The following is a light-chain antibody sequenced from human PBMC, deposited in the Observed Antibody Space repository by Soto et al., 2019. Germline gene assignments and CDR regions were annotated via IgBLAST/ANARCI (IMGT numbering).Light chain of an antibody. CDR1: SSDVGGYNS. V-gene: IGLV2-14*01. J-gene: IGLJ1*01. CDR2: EVT. CDR3: SSYTSSSTRV. Sequence: LPQPASVSGYPGQSITISCTGTSSDVGGYNSVSWYQQHPGKAPKLVIYEVTNRPSGISNRFSGSKSGNTASLTISGLQAEDEADYYCSSYTSSSTRVFGTGTKVTVL.